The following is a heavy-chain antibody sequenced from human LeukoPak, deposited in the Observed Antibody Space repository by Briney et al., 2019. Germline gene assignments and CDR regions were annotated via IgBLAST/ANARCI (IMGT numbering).Heavy chain of an antibody. D-gene: IGHD4-17*01. J-gene: IGHJ4*02. CDR1: GFTFVDYA. V-gene: IGHV3-49*03. CDR2: IRMEASGATT. Sequence: GGSLRLSCTASGFTFVDYAMSWFRQAPGKGLEWVGFIRMEASGATTEYAASVKGRFTMSRDDSKNIAFLQMNSLKTEDTAVYYCTREAGDRVDYWGQGTLVIVSS. CDR3: TREAGDRVDY.